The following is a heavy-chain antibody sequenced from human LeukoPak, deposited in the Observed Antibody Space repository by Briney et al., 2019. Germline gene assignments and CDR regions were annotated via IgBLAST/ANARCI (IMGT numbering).Heavy chain of an antibody. V-gene: IGHV4-39*07. Sequence: SETLSLTCTVSGGSISSSSYYWGWIRQPPGKGLEWIGSIYYSGSTNYKPSLKSRVTISVDTSKNQFSLKLNSVTAADTAVYYCARGGYYGSGNDFRFDPWGQGTLVTVSS. J-gene: IGHJ5*02. D-gene: IGHD3-10*01. CDR1: GGSISSSSYY. CDR2: IYYSGST. CDR3: ARGGYYGSGNDFRFDP.